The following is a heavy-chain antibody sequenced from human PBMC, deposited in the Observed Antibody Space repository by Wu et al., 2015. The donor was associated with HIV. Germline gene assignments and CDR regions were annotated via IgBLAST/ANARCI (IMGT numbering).Heavy chain of an antibody. Sequence: QVQLVQSGAEVKKPGASVKVSCKASGYTFTGYYMHWVRQAPGQGLEWMGWINPNSGGTNYAQKFQGRVTMTRDTSISTAYMELSRLRSDDTAVYYCARDPSLWFGELLYYYGMDVWGQGTTVTVSS. D-gene: IGHD3-10*01. V-gene: IGHV1-2*02. CDR1: GYTFTGYY. CDR3: ARDPSLWFGELLYYYGMDV. CDR2: INPNSGGT. J-gene: IGHJ6*02.